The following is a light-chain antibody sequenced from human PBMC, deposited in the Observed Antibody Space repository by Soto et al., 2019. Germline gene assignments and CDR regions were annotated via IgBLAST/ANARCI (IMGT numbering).Light chain of an antibody. Sequence: EIVMTQSPATLSVSPGARATLSCRASQSISDNLAWYQQKPGQAPRLLSHGASTRATAVPARFSGRGSGTEFTLTMSSLHCEDFAEYYCQQYNTWPLTFGPGTKVDVK. CDR2: GAS. V-gene: IGKV3-15*01. J-gene: IGKJ3*01. CDR1: QSISDN. CDR3: QQYNTWPLT.